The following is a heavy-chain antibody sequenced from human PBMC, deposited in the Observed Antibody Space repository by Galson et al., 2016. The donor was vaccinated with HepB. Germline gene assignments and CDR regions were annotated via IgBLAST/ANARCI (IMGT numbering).Heavy chain of an antibody. CDR1: GGSISSYY. V-gene: IGHV4-59*01. J-gene: IGHJ4*02. D-gene: IGHD2-21*01. Sequence: SETLSLTCTVSGGSISSYYWSWIRQPPGKGLEWIGYIYYSGSTNYNPSLKSRATISADTSRNQFSLKLSSVTAADTAVYYCAKSRGGGARVPFDYWGQGTLVTVSS. CDR3: AKSRGGGARVPFDY. CDR2: IYYSGST.